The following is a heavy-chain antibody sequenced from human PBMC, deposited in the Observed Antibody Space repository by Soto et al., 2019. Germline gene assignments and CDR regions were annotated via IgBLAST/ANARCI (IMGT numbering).Heavy chain of an antibody. CDR3: NTSSGPDY. Sequence: KPWGSLIVSCAARVFTFSNAWMSWVRQAPGKGLEWVGRIKSKTDGGTTDYAAPVKGRFTISRDDSKNTLYLQMNSLKTEDTAVYYCNTSSGPDYWGQGTLVTVSS. CDR2: IKSKTDGGTT. D-gene: IGHD6-19*01. CDR1: VFTFSNAW. J-gene: IGHJ4*02. V-gene: IGHV3-15*01.